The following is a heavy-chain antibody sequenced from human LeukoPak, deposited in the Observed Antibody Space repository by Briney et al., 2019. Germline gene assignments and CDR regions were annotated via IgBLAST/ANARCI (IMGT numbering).Heavy chain of an antibody. J-gene: IGHJ6*02. CDR2: LYSGGST. D-gene: IGHD3-22*01. V-gene: IGHV3-66*01. Sequence: GGSLRLSCADPRFTVSSNFMSWVRQALGKRLEWVSVLYSGGSTYSADSAKGRFTPSRDNSNNTLYLQMNSLRAGDTAMYYCARVFDSSEWGYYYYGMYVWGQGTTVTVSS. CDR1: RFTVSSNF. CDR3: ARVFDSSEWGYYYYGMYV.